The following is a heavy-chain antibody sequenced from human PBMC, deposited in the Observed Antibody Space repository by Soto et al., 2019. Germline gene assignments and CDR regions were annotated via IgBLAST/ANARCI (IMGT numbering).Heavy chain of an antibody. CDR3: ARVRTYYYDSSGYYYGSYFDY. D-gene: IGHD3-22*01. J-gene: IGHJ4*02. V-gene: IGHV1-69*13. CDR2: IIPIFGTA. Sequence: GASVKVSCKASGGPFSSYAISWVRQAPGQGLEWMGGIIPIFGTANYAQKFQGRVTITADESTSTAYMELSSLRSEDTAVYYCARVRTYYYDSSGYYYGSYFDYWGQGTLVTVSS. CDR1: GGPFSSYA.